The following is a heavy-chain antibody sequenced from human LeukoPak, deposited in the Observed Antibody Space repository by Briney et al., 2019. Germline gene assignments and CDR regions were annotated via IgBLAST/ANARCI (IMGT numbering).Heavy chain of an antibody. Sequence: SETLSLTCAVYGGSFSGYYWSWIRHPPGKGLEWIGEINHSGSTNYNPSLKSRVTISVDTSKNQFSLKLSSVTAADTAVYYCARGRRIAARTFDYWGQGTLVTVSS. D-gene: IGHD6-6*01. J-gene: IGHJ4*02. CDR3: ARGRRIAARTFDY. V-gene: IGHV4-34*01. CDR1: GGSFSGYY. CDR2: INHSGST.